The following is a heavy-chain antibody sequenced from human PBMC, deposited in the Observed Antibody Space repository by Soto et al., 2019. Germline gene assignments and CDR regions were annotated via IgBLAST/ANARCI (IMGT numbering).Heavy chain of an antibody. D-gene: IGHD3-3*01. V-gene: IGHV3-23*01. J-gene: IGHJ5*02. CDR1: GSTLTAIA. Sequence: EVQLLESGGGLVQPGGPLKLSVPAPGSTLTAIAINWVPRPPGKGWGWVPVLGGSGGSTYYADSGKGRFTISRDNSKNTLYLQMNSLRAEDTAVYYCAKDTGEYDFWSGYYNWFDPWGQGTLVTVSS. CDR2: LGGSGGST. CDR3: AKDTGEYDFWSGYYNWFDP.